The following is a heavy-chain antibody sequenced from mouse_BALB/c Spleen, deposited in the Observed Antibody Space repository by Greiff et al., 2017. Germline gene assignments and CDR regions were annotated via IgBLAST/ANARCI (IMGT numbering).Heavy chain of an antibody. CDR3: TRSYYGKGMDY. D-gene: IGHD2-10*01. Sequence: VQLQQSGAELVKPGASVKLSCKASGYTFTSYYMYWVKQRPGQGLEWIGEINPSNGGTNFNEKFKSKATLTVDKSSSTAYMQLSSLTSEDSAVYYCTRSYYGKGMDYWGQGTSVTVSA. CDR2: INPSNGGT. CDR1: GYTFTSYY. V-gene: IGHV1S81*02. J-gene: IGHJ4*01.